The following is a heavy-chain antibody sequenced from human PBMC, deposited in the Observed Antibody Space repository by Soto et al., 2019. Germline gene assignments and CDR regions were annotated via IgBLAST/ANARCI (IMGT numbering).Heavy chain of an antibody. CDR1: GYTFTSYD. V-gene: IGHV1-8*01. CDR2: MNPNSGNT. J-gene: IGHJ3*02. CDR3: ARAPLYCISTSCYSVDI. D-gene: IGHD2-2*01. Sequence: QVQLVQSGAEVKKPGASVKVSCKASGYTFTSYDINWVRQATGQGLEWMGWMNPNSGNTGYAQKFQGRVTMTRNTSISTAYMELSSLRSEDTAVYYCARAPLYCISTSCYSVDIWGQGTMVTVSS.